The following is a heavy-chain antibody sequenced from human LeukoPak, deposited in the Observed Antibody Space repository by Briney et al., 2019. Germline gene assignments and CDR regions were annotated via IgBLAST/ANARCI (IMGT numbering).Heavy chain of an antibody. V-gene: IGHV3-7*03. CDR2: IKQDGSEK. CDR1: GFTFSSYW. D-gene: IGHD6-19*01. J-gene: IGHJ4*02. Sequence: PGGSLRLSCAASGFTFSSYWMSWVRQAPGKGLERVANIKQDGSEKYYVDSVKGRFTISRDNAQNSLHLQMNSLRAEDTAVYYCARLSSGWYGDFDYWGQGTLVTVSS. CDR3: ARLSSGWYGDFDY.